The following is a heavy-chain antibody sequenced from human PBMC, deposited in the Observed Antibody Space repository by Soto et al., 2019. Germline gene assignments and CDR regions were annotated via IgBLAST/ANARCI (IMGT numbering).Heavy chain of an antibody. V-gene: IGHV4-59*08. D-gene: IGHD2-2*01. CDR2: IYYSGST. J-gene: IGHJ6*03. CDR3: ARRYCSSTRCSNYMDV. CDR1: GGSISSYC. Sequence: SETLCLTCTVAGGSISSYCWSWIRKPPGKGLEWIGYIYYSGSTNYNPSLKSRVTISVDTSKNQFSLKLSSVTAADTAVYYCARRYCSSTRCSNYMDVWGKGTTVTVSS.